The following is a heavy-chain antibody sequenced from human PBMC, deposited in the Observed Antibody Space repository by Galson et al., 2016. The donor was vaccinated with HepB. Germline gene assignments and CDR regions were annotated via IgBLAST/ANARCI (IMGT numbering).Heavy chain of an antibody. J-gene: IGHJ4*02. Sequence: SLRLSCAASGFTFSTYDMHWVRQTTEKGLEWVSGIGVGGDTFYPDSVKGRFTVSRENGKNSLYLQMNSLRGGDTAVYYCARAGIKHGDPVDYWGPGTLVTVST. CDR2: IGVGGDT. D-gene: IGHD4-17*01. V-gene: IGHV3-13*04. CDR3: ARAGIKHGDPVDY. CDR1: GFTFSTYD.